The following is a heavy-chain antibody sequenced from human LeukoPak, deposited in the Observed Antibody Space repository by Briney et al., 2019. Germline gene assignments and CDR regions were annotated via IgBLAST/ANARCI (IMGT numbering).Heavy chain of an antibody. D-gene: IGHD4-11*01. Sequence: GGSLRLSCAASGVTFSTYEMNWVRQARGKGLEWVSYISSSGSTIFYADCVKGRFTISTDNAKTSLYLQMNSLRAEDTAVYYCARDRNSDLRFDYWGQGTLVTVSS. J-gene: IGHJ4*02. CDR3: ARDRNSDLRFDY. V-gene: IGHV3-48*03. CDR2: ISSSGSTI. CDR1: GVTFSTYE.